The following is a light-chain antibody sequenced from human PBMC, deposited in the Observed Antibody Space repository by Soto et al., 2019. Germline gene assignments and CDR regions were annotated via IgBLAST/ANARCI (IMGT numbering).Light chain of an antibody. CDR2: DDN. CDR3: GSWDSSLSAYV. V-gene: IGLV2-11*01. CDR1: SSDVGGSNY. J-gene: IGLJ1*01. Sequence: QSALTQPRSVSGSPGQSVTISCTGPSSDVGGSNYVSWYQQHPGKAPKLMIYDDNKRPSGIPDRFSGSKSGTSATLGITGFQTVDEADYYCGSWDSSLSAYVFGTGTKVTVL.